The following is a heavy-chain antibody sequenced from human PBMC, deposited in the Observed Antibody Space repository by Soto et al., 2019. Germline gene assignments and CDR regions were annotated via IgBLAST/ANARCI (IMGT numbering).Heavy chain of an antibody. V-gene: IGHV3-48*03. Sequence: EVQLVESGGGLVQPGGSLRLSCAASGFTFSSYEMNWVRQAPGKGLEWVSYISSSGSTIYYADSVKGRFTISRDNAKNSLYLQMNSLRAEDTAVYYCARDPPDITMVRGVHKSFDYWGQGTLVTVSS. CDR2: ISSSGSTI. J-gene: IGHJ4*02. CDR1: GFTFSSYE. CDR3: ARDPPDITMVRGVHKSFDY. D-gene: IGHD3-10*01.